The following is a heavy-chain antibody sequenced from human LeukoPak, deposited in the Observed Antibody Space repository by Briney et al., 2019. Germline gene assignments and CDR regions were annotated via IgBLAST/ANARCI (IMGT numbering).Heavy chain of an antibody. J-gene: IGHJ6*02. V-gene: IGHV1-8*02. Sequence: ASVNVSFKASGYTFTSYDINWVRQATGRALEWVGGMNPNSGNTGYAQKFQGRVTMTRNTSISTAYMELSSLRSEDTAVYYCARVAMERYYYDSSSCGMDVWGQGTTVTVSS. CDR1: GYTFTSYD. D-gene: IGHD3-22*01. CDR3: ARVAMERYYYDSSSCGMDV. CDR2: MNPNSGNT.